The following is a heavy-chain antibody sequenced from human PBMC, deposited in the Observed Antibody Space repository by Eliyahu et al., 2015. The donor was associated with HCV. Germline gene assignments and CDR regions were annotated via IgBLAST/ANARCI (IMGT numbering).Heavy chain of an antibody. Sequence: ELRLVESGGGLVQPGGSLRLSCAASGFXSRRFGLIWVRQXEGKGXEWVSYISSXGSVINYADSVKGRFTISRDNAKNSVDLQMSGLTVEDTAVYYCASALEPAALDLGMDVWGQGTTVIVSS. D-gene: IGHD2-2*01. CDR1: GFXSRRFG. V-gene: IGHV3-48*03. CDR3: ASALEPAALDLGMDV. CDR2: ISSXGSVI. J-gene: IGHJ6*02.